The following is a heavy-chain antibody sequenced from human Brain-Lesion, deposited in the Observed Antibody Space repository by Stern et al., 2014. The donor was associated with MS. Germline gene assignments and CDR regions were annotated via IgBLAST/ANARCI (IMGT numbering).Heavy chain of an antibody. D-gene: IGHD4-17*01. Sequence: QVQLVQSGPGLVKPSQTLSLTCTVSGGSISSGGYSWSWIRPPPGKGLEWVGYIYHTGGTYYNPSLKSRLDISVDTSKNQFSLKVRSVTAADTAVYYCARIGDDDGDFRLCYWGQGTLVTVSS. CDR1: GGSISSGGYS. J-gene: IGHJ4*02. CDR3: ARIGDDDGDFRLCY. V-gene: IGHV4-31*03. CDR2: IYHTGGT.